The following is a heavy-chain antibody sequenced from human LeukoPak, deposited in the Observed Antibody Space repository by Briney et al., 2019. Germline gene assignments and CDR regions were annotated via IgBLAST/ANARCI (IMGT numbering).Heavy chain of an antibody. Sequence: PGGSLRLSCAASGFTFDDYTMHWVRQAPGKGLEWVSLISWDGGSTYYADSVKGRFTISRDNSKNSLYLQMNSLRTEDTALYYCAKEGEMATTRNSNFDYWGQGTLVTVSS. CDR1: GFTFDDYT. J-gene: IGHJ4*02. CDR2: ISWDGGST. CDR3: AKEGEMATTRNSNFDY. V-gene: IGHV3-43*01. D-gene: IGHD5-24*01.